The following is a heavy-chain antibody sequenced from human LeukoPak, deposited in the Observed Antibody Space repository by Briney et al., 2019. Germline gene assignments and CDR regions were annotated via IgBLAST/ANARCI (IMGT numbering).Heavy chain of an antibody. CDR3: AKGNNFGQSNPHDY. D-gene: IGHD1-20*01. CDR1: GFTFDDYA. V-gene: IGHV3-9*01. Sequence: PGGSLRFCCVASGFTFDDYAMHWVRQAPGKGLEWVSGISWNSGTIGYADSVKGRFTISRDNAKNSLYLQMNSLRAEGTALYYCAKGNNFGQSNPHDYWGQGTLVTVSS. J-gene: IGHJ4*02. CDR2: ISWNSGTI.